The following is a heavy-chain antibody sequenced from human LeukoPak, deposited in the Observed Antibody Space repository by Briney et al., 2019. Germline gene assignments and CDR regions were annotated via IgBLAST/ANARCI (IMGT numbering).Heavy chain of an antibody. CDR1: GGSFRGYY. D-gene: IGHD3-16*02. CDR2: INHSVST. Sequence: PSETLSLTCALYGGSFRGYYWSWIGQPPSKGLERIRGINHSVSTNYHPSLKSRVTISVDTSKNQLSLKLSSVTAADTAVYYCARGLRGDYVWGSYRPVGYWGQGTLVTVSS. CDR3: ARGLRGDYVWGSYRPVGY. V-gene: IGHV4-34*01. J-gene: IGHJ4*02.